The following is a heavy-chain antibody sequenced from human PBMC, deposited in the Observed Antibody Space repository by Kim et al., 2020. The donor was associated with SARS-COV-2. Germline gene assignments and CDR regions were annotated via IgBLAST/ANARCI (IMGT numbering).Heavy chain of an antibody. CDR1: GFTFSSYG. CDR2: IWYDGSKK. J-gene: IGHJ4*02. D-gene: IGHD4-17*01. V-gene: IGHV3-33*06. CDR3: AKGLDYGDYGSFDY. Sequence: GGSLRLSCAASGFTFSSYGMHWVRQAPGKGLEWVAAIWYDGSKKYNEDSVKGRFTISRDNSKNTLYLQMSSLRTEDSAVYYCAKGLDYGDYGSFDYWGQGTLVTVSS.